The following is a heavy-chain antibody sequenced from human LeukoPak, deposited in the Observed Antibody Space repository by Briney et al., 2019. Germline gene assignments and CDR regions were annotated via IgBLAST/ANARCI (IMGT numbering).Heavy chain of an antibody. J-gene: IGHJ4*02. Sequence: PGGSLRLSCAASGFTFSSYAMHWVRQAPGKGLEWVAVISYDGSNKYYADSVKGRFTISRDNSKNTLYLQMNSLRAEDTAVYYCAKDTGITMIAELDYWGQGTLVTVSS. V-gene: IGHV3-30*18. D-gene: IGHD3-22*01. CDR3: AKDTGITMIAELDY. CDR2: ISYDGSNK. CDR1: GFTFSSYA.